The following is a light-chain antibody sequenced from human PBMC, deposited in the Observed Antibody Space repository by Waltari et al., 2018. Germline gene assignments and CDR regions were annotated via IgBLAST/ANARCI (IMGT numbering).Light chain of an antibody. CDR1: SSDLGAYHH. Sequence: QSALTPPASVSGSPGQSIALSCTGTSSDLGAYHHRYWYQQHPAKAPKLIIYEVSNRPSGVSTRFSGSKSGNTASLTISGLQAEDEADYYCNSFTTSATHVFGTGTKVSVL. V-gene: IGLV2-14*01. CDR3: NSFTTSATHV. J-gene: IGLJ1*01. CDR2: EVS.